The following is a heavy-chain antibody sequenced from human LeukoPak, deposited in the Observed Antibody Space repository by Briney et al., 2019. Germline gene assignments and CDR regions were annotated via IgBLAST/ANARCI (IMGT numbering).Heavy chain of an antibody. CDR2: IYYSGST. V-gene: IGHV4-59*01. D-gene: IGHD2-21*01. J-gene: IGHJ4*02. CDR3: ARVFRGASFDY. CDR1: GGSISSYY. Sequence: SETLSLTCTVSGGSISSYYLSWIRQPPGKGLEWIGYIYYSGSTNYNPSLKSRVTISVDTSKNQFSLKLSSVTAADTAVYYCARVFRGASFDYWGQGTLVTVSS.